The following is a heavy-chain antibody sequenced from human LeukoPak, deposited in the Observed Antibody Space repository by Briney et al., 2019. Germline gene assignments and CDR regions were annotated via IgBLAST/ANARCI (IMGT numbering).Heavy chain of an antibody. CDR1: GFTFDDYA. Sequence: GRSLRLSCAASGFTFDDYAMHWVRQAPGKGLEWVSGINWNSGSIGYADSVKGRFTISRDNAKNTLYLQMNSLRAEDTAVYYCARVPYGDSSSWGQGTLVTVSS. CDR2: INWNSGSI. V-gene: IGHV3-9*01. D-gene: IGHD6-6*01. J-gene: IGHJ5*02. CDR3: ARVPYGDSSS.